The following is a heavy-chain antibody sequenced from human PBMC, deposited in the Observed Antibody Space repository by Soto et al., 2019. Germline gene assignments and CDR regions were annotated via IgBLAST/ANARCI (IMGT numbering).Heavy chain of an antibody. CDR2: IIPIFGTA. J-gene: IGHJ4*02. V-gene: IGHV1-69*13. CDR1: GGTFSSYA. CDR3: ARIKQPLLRFWEWPGGYFAY. D-gene: IGHD3-3*01. Sequence: GASVKVSCKASGGTFSSYAISWVRQAPGQGLEWMGGIIPIFGTANYAQKFQGRVTITADESTSTAYMELSSLRSEDTAVYYCARIKQPLLRFWEWPGGYFAYGGQGPLVTVSS.